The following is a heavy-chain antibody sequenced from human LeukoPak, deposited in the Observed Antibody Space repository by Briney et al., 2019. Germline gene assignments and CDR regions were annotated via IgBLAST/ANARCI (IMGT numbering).Heavy chain of an antibody. Sequence: ASVKVSCKASGYNFISYYMHWVRQAPGQGLEWMGIINPSGSSTSYAQKFQDRVTMTRDTSTSTVYMELSSLKSEDTAVYYCAREDVVLVDAVRYYYHGMDVWGQGTTVTVSS. V-gene: IGHV1-46*01. J-gene: IGHJ6*02. D-gene: IGHD2-8*01. CDR3: AREDVVLVDAVRYYYHGMDV. CDR2: INPSGSST. CDR1: GYNFISYY.